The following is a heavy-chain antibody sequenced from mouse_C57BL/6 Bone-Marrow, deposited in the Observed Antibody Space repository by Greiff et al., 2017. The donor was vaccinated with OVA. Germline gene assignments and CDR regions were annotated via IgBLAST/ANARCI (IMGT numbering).Heavy chain of an antibody. CDR3: ARYGGDAMDY. V-gene: IGHV7-3*01. CDR2: IRNKANGYTT. J-gene: IGHJ4*01. Sequence: EVHLVESGGGLVQPGGSLSLSCAASGFTFTDYYMSWVRQPPGKALEWLGFIRNKANGYTTEYSASVKGRFTISRDNSQSILYLQLNALRAEDSATYYCARYGGDAMDYWGQGTSVTVSS. CDR1: GFTFTDYY.